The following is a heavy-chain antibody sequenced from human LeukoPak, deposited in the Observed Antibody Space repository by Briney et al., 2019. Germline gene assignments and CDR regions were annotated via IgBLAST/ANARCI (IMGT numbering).Heavy chain of an antibody. J-gene: IGHJ4*02. CDR3: ATSVGTTGTT. V-gene: IGHV4-59*08. Sequence: SETLSLTCTVSAGSLSSYYWNWLRQSPGKGLEWIGYIYYTGTTKYNPSLTSRVTISIDTSKNQFSLKLSSVTAADTAVYYCATSVGTTGTTWGQRTLVIVSS. CDR1: AGSLSSYY. CDR2: IYYTGTT. D-gene: IGHD1-1*01.